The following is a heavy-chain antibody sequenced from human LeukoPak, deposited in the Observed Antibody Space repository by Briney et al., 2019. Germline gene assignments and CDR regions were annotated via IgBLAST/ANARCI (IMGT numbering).Heavy chain of an antibody. CDR1: GFTFTDYW. J-gene: IGHJ4*01. CDR3: ARDGTAAGLYFDL. V-gene: IGHV3-7*01. Sequence: GGSLRLSCAVSGFTFTDYWMNWVRQAPGKGLEWVASIRQDGGEKSYVDSVKGRFTISRDNTKSSMYLQINSLRAEDTAVYYCARDGTAAGLYFDLWGQGTLVTVSS. D-gene: IGHD6-13*01. CDR2: IRQDGGEK.